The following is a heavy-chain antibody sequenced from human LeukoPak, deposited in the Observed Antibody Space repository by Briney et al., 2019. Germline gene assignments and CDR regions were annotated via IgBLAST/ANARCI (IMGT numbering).Heavy chain of an antibody. CDR2: IWYDGGNK. D-gene: IGHD4-23*01. Sequence: PGGSLRLSCAASGFTFSHYGMHWVRQAPGEGLEWVAVIWYDGGNKYYGDSVKGRFTISRDNSQNTLYLQMNSLRAEDTAVYYCARGGGNFDYWGQGTLVTVSS. CDR1: GFTFSHYG. CDR3: ARGGGNFDY. J-gene: IGHJ4*02. V-gene: IGHV3-33*01.